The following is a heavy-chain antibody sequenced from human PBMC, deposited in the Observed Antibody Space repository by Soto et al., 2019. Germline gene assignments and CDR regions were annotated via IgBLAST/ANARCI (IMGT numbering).Heavy chain of an antibody. D-gene: IGHD4-17*01. CDR2: ISSSSSYI. CDR3: ARDLGGDPAFDY. Sequence: GGSLRLSCAASGFTFSSYSMNWVRQAPGKGLEWVSSISSSSSYIYYADSVKGRFTISRDNAKNSLYLQMNSLRAEDTAVYYCARDLGGDPAFDYWGQGTLVTVSS. V-gene: IGHV3-21*01. J-gene: IGHJ4*02. CDR1: GFTFSSYS.